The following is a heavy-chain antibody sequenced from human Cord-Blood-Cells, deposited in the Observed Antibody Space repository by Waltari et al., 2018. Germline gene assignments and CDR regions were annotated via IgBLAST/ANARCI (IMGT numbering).Heavy chain of an antibody. D-gene: IGHD3-3*01. J-gene: IGHJ5*02. Sequence: QVQLVQSGAEVKKPGCSVDVSCKASGGTFSSYAISWVRQAPGQGLEWMGGNGRICGTAKYGKECQGGGTITADEPTSTAYMEVRSLRYEETAGYYCARAGVTEGSWGGYNWFDPWGQGTLVTVSS. CDR1: GGTFSSYA. CDR2: NGRICGTA. CDR3: ARAGVTEGSWGGYNWFDP. V-gene: IGHV1-69*01.